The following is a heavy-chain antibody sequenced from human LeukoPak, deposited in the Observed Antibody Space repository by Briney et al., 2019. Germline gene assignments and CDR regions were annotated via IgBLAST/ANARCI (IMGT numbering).Heavy chain of an antibody. V-gene: IGHV1-46*01. D-gene: IGHD3-22*01. J-gene: IGHJ4*02. Sequence: ASVKVSCKASGYTFTAYHMHWVRQAPGQGLEWMGIINPNDGSTNYAQRFQGRVTMTRDRSTSTVYMELSSLRSEDTAVYYYARGTQIDSSVYYAGHFDYWGQGTLVTASS. CDR3: ARGTQIDSSVYYAGHFDY. CDR1: GYTFTAYH. CDR2: INPNDGST.